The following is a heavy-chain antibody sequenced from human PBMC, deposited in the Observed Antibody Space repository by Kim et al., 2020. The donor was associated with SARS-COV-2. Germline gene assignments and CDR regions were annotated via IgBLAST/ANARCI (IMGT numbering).Heavy chain of an antibody. J-gene: IGHJ4*02. CDR2: ISSSSSTI. CDR3: AREKGYYYDSSGYKRNYYFDY. Sequence: GGSLRLSCAASGFTFSSYSMNWVRQAPGKGLEWVSYISSSSSTIYYADSVKGRFTISRDNAKNSLYLQMNSLRAEDTAVYYCAREKGYYYDSSGYKRNYYFDYWGQGTLVTVSS. D-gene: IGHD3-22*01. CDR1: GFTFSSYS. V-gene: IGHV3-48*04.